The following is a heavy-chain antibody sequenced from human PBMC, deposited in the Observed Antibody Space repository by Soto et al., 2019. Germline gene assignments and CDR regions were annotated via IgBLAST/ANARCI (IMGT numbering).Heavy chain of an antibody. D-gene: IGHD3-10*01. CDR2: IYPGDSDT. Sequence: GESLKISCKGSGYSFTSYWIGWVRQMPGKGLEWMGIIYPGDSDTRYSPSFQGQVTISADKSISTAYLQWSSLKASDTAMYYCARTSTMVRGVIMHWLDPWAQGTLVTFSS. CDR3: ARTSTMVRGVIMHWLDP. V-gene: IGHV5-51*01. CDR1: GYSFTSYW. J-gene: IGHJ5*02.